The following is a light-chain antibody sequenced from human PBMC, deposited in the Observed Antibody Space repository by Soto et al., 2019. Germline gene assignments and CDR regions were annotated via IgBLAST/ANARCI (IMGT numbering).Light chain of an antibody. CDR1: SSDVGSYNL. CDR2: EGS. Sequence: QSALTQPASVSGSPGQSITISCTGTSSDVGSYNLVSWYQQHPGKAPKLMIYEGSKRPSGVSNRFSGSKSGNTASLTISGLQAEDEAVYYCCSYAGSSTFFYVFGTGTKLTVL. J-gene: IGLJ1*01. V-gene: IGLV2-23*03. CDR3: CSYAGSSTFFYV.